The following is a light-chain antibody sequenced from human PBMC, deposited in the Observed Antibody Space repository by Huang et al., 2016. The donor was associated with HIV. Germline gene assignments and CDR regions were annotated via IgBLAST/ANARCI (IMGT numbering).Light chain of an antibody. V-gene: IGKV3-15*01. CDR3: QHYNNWPA. CDR2: GGS. Sequence: EIVMTQSPVTLSVSPGERATLSCRSSQSIDSNLAWYQQKPGQAPRLLIYGGSPSATERRDRFSGSGSGTEFTLTISSLQSEDFAVYYCQHYNNWPAFGGGTQVDIK. J-gene: IGKJ4*01. CDR1: QSIDSN.